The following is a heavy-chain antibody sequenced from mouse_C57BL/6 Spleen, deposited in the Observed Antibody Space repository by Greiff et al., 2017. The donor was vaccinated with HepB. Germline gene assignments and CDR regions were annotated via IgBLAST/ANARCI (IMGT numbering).Heavy chain of an antibody. V-gene: IGHV3-6*01. Sequence: EVKLVESGPGLVKPSQSLSLTCSVTGYSITSGYYWNWIRQFPGNNLEWMGYISYDGSNNYNPSLKNRISITRDTSKNQFFLKLNSVTTEDTATYYCASAYYSNYVVAYWGQGTLVTVSA. D-gene: IGHD2-5*01. CDR3: ASAYYSNYVVAY. J-gene: IGHJ3*01. CDR2: ISYDGSN. CDR1: GYSITSGYY.